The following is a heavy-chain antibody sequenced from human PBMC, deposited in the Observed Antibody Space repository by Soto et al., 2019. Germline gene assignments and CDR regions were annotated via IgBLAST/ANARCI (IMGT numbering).Heavy chain of an antibody. CDR1: GFTFNTYW. Sequence: GGSLRLSCAASGFTFNTYWMNWVRRAPGKGLEWVASIKQDGSEKFYVDSVKGRFTISRDDAKNSLYLQMNSLRADDTAVYYCSRLSGYYYYGMGVWDQGTTVTVSS. V-gene: IGHV3-7*03. J-gene: IGHJ6*02. CDR3: SRLSGYYYYGMGV. D-gene: IGHD6-25*01. CDR2: IKQDGSEK.